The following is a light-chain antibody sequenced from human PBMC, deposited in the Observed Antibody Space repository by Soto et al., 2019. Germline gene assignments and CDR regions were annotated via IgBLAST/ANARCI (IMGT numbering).Light chain of an antibody. Sequence: DIQMTQSPSSLSASVGDRVIITCRASQSISNYLNLYQQKQGKAPKFLIYTASNLQSGDPSRIRGSGPETDFPLTTCSLKPEDFATYQCQQSGTIPRTFGHGTKVE. CDR1: QSISNY. V-gene: IGKV1-39*01. CDR3: QQSGTIPRT. CDR2: TAS. J-gene: IGKJ1*01.